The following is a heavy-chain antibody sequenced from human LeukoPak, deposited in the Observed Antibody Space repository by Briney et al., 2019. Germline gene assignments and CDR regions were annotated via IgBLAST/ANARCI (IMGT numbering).Heavy chain of an antibody. CDR3: ARDYVDTAMVIYFDY. J-gene: IGHJ4*02. Sequence: SVKVSGEASGGTFSSYTISWVRQAPGQGLEWMGRIIPILGIANYAQKFQGRVTITADKSTSIAYMELSSLRSEDTAVYYCARDYVDTAMVIYFDYWGQGTLVTVSS. CDR1: GGTFSSYT. CDR2: IIPILGIA. V-gene: IGHV1-69*04. D-gene: IGHD5-18*01.